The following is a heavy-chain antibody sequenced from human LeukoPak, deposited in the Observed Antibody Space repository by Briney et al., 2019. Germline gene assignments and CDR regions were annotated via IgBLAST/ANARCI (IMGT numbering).Heavy chain of an antibody. CDR2: INHSAST. Sequence: ASETLSLTCAVEGGSLSNYYWSWIRQPPGKGLEWIGEINHSASTTYNPSLKSRVTMSVDTSKNQFSLRLTSVTAADTAVYYCTMNNWFDPWGQGTLVTVSS. V-gene: IGHV4-34*01. CDR3: TMNNWFDP. CDR1: GGSLSNYY. J-gene: IGHJ5*02.